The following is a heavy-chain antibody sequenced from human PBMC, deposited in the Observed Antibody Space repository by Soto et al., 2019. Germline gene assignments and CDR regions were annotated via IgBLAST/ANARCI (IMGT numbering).Heavy chain of an antibody. D-gene: IGHD6-19*01. Sequence: SETLPLTCAVSGYSISSGSYWGFIRQPPGKGPEWIASIYHGGTTFYNPSLKSRVTVSVDKSNNQFSLKLRSVTAADTAVYYCAKAHVVVVAGSTFDYWGHGTLVTVSS. CDR2: IYHGGTT. J-gene: IGHJ4*01. V-gene: IGHV4-38-2*01. CDR3: AKAHVVVVAGSTFDY. CDR1: GYSISSGSY.